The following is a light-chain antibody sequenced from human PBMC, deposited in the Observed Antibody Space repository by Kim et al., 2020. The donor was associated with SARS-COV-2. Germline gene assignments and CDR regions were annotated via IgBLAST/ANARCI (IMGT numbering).Light chain of an antibody. CDR1: TAGIASNR. Sequence: GRAVSISCTRNTAGIASNRVQCSQQRPGSAPTTVTYEDNQRPSGIPDRFSGSIDNASNSASLSISGLKTEDEADYSCQSYDTANVLFGGGTKVTVL. CDR2: EDN. CDR3: QSYDTANVL. J-gene: IGLJ3*02. V-gene: IGLV6-57*03.